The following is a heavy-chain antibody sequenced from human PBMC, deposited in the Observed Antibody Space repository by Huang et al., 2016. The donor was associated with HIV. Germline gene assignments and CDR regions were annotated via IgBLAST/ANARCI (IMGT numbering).Heavy chain of an antibody. CDR1: GGNFRSHA. J-gene: IGHJ4*02. Sequence: QVQLMQSGAEVKKPGSSVKVSCKASGGNFRSHAFSWVRQAPGQGLEWMGGINPILGTTNYEQKFQGRVTITADESTSTAYMELSSLRSEDTAIYFCARVLSDYYDSSGYSFDSWGQGTLVTVSS. D-gene: IGHD3-22*01. V-gene: IGHV1-69*13. CDR3: ARVLSDYYDSSGYSFDS. CDR2: INPILGTT.